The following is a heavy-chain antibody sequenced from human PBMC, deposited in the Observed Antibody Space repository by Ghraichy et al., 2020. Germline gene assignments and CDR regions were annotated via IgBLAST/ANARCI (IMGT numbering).Heavy chain of an antibody. V-gene: IGHV3-23*01. CDR3: AKDHLWYTYDTSGYAEY. D-gene: IGHD3-22*01. CDR1: GFTFSSYA. J-gene: IGHJ4*02. CDR2: ISGSGSST. Sequence: GGSLRLSCAASGFTFSSYAMSWVRQAPGKGLEWVSGISGSGSSTYYADSVKGRFTISRDNSKNTLYLQMNSLRVEDTAVYYCAKDHLWYTYDTSGYAEYWGQGTLVTVSS.